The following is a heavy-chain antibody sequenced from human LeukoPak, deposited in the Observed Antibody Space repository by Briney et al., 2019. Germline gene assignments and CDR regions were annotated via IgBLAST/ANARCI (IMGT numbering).Heavy chain of an antibody. CDR1: GGTFSSYA. Sequence: SVEVSCKASGGTFSSYAISWVRQAPGQGLEWMGGIIPIFGTANYAQKFQGRVTITTDESTSTAYMELSSLRSEDTAVYYCARTPTPYYYDSSGYYYFDYWGQGTLVTVSS. CDR2: IIPIFGTA. J-gene: IGHJ4*02. V-gene: IGHV1-69*05. D-gene: IGHD3-22*01. CDR3: ARTPTPYYYDSSGYYYFDY.